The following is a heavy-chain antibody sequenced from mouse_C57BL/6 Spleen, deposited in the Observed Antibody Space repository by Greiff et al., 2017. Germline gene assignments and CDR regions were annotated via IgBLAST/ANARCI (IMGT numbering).Heavy chain of an antibody. CDR2: IYPENGDT. D-gene: IGHD3-3*01. CDR1: GFNIKDDY. CDR3: TTGGPGAFDY. V-gene: IGHV14-4*01. Sequence: EVQLQQSGAELVRPGASVKLSCTASGFNIKDDYMHWVKQRPEQGLEWIGWIYPENGDTEYASKFQGKATITADTSSNTAYLQLSSLTSEDTAVYYCTTGGPGAFDYWGQGTTLTVSS. J-gene: IGHJ2*01.